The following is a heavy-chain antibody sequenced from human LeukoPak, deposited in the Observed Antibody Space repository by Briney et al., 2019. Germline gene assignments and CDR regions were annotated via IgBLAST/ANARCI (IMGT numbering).Heavy chain of an antibody. D-gene: IGHD2-8*01. V-gene: IGHV1-69*01. J-gene: IGHJ6*02. CDR2: IIPIFGTA. CDR3: ARDADYSTKYNGMDV. CDR1: GGTFSSYV. Sequence: SVKVSCKASGGTFSSYVINWVRQAPGQGLEWMGGIIPIFGTANYAQKFQGRVTIAADESTSTAHIELGSLRSEDTAVYYCARDADYSTKYNGMDVWGQGTPVIVSS.